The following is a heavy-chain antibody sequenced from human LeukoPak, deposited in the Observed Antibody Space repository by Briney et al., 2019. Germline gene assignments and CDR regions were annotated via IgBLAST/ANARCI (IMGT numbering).Heavy chain of an antibody. CDR1: GFTFSAYG. J-gene: IGHJ4*02. Sequence: GRSLTLSCAASGFTFSAYGIHWVRQAPGKGLEWVAVIWSDGGKSYNSDSVKGRFTISRDNSKNTLYLQMNSLRADDTAVYYCATDSIGPATDFDYWGQGNLVTVSS. V-gene: IGHV3-33*01. CDR2: IWSDGGKS. CDR3: ATDSIGPATDFDY. D-gene: IGHD2-2*01.